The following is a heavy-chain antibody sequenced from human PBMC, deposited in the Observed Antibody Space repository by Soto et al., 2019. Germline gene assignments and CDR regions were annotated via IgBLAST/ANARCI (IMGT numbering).Heavy chain of an antibody. D-gene: IGHD6-13*01. J-gene: IGHJ4*02. CDR3: AKDGTHCSSWPYYFDY. V-gene: IGHV3-23*01. Sequence: EVQLLESGGGLVQPGGSLRLSCAASGFTFSTYVMTWVRQAPGKGLEWVSSISGSGSNTYYADSVKGRFTISRDNSRNTLYLQMSSLRAEDTAVYYCAKDGTHCSSWPYYFDYWGQGTLVTVSS. CDR2: ISGSGSNT. CDR1: GFTFSTYV.